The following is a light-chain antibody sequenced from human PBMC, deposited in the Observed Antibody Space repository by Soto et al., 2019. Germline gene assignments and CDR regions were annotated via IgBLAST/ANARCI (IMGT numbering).Light chain of an antibody. V-gene: IGKV3-11*01. Sequence: EIVLTQYPATPSLSPGGRAPLSCRASQSVSSYLAWYQQKPGQAPRLLIYDASNRATGIPARFSGSGSGTDFTLTISSLEPEDFAVYYCQQRSNWPWTFGQGTKVDI. CDR2: DAS. CDR1: QSVSSY. CDR3: QQRSNWPWT. J-gene: IGKJ1*01.